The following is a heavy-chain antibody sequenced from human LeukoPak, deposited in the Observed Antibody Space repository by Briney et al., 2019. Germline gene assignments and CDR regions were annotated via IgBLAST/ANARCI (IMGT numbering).Heavy chain of an antibody. CDR2: IKTTTVGGTT. J-gene: IGHJ5*02. Sequence: EAGGSLRLSCAASGLTFSNVWMTWVRQAPGKGLECVGRIKTTTVGGTTDYAAPVKGRFTISRDDSKNMVYLQMKSLQTEDTAVYYCTTDFFQGYSGSWGQGTLVTVSS. V-gene: IGHV3-15*01. CDR3: TTDFFQGYSGS. CDR1: GLTFSNVW. D-gene: IGHD5-12*01.